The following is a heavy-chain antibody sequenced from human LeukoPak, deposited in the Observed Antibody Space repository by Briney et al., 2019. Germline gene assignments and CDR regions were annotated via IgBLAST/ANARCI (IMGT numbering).Heavy chain of an antibody. D-gene: IGHD4-17*01. CDR2: INPNSGGT. CDR1: GYTFTGYY. Sequence: ASVKVSCTASGYTFTGYYMHWVRQAPGQGLEWMGWINPNSGGTNYAQKFQGRVTMTRDTSISTAYMELSRLRSDDTAVYYCASDTVTTTNPFDYWGQGTLATVSS. CDR3: ASDTVTTTNPFDY. J-gene: IGHJ4*02. V-gene: IGHV1-2*02.